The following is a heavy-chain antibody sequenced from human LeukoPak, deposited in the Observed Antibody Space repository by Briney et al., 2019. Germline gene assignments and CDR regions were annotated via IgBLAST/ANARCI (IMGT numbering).Heavy chain of an antibody. J-gene: IGHJ5*02. Sequence: GASVKVSCKASGYTFTSYGISWVRQAPGQGLERMGWISAYNGNTNYAQKFQGRVTITADESTRTAYMELSSLRSEDTAVYYCARVTGGRYCSTTSCYMRGWFDPWGQGTLVTVSS. CDR3: ARVTGGRYCSTTSCYMRGWFDP. D-gene: IGHD2-2*02. CDR2: ISAYNGNT. CDR1: GYTFTSYG. V-gene: IGHV1-18*01.